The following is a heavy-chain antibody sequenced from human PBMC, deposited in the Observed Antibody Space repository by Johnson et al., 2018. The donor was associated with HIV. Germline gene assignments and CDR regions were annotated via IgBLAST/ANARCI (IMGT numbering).Heavy chain of an antibody. CDR1: GFTVSSNY. V-gene: IGHV3-53*01. CDR3: ARDVANYYDPGAFDI. D-gene: IGHD3-22*01. J-gene: IGHJ3*02. Sequence: MQLVESGGGLIQPEGSLRLSCAASGFTVSSNYMSWVRQAPGKGLEWVSVIYSGGSTYYADSVKGRFTISRDNSKNTLYLQMNSLRAEDTAVYYCARDVANYYDPGAFDIWGQGTMVTVSS. CDR2: IYSGGST.